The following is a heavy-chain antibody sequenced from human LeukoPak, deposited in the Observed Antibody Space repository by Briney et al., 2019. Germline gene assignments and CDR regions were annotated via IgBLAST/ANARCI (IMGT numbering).Heavy chain of an antibody. CDR2: ISGSGGST. CDR3: AKFHSPGRVTHFYWFFDL. V-gene: IGHV3-23*01. J-gene: IGHJ2*01. Sequence: GGSLRLSCTASGFTFSSYAMSWVRQAPGKGLEWVSTISGSGGSTDYADSVKGRFTVSRDNSKNTLFLQVNRLRADDTAVYYCAKFHSPGRVTHFYWFFDLWGRGTLVTVSS. D-gene: IGHD2-21*02. CDR1: GFTFSSYA.